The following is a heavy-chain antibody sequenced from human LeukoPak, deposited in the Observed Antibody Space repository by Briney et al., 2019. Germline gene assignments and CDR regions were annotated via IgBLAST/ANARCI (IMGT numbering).Heavy chain of an antibody. CDR1: GFTFSSYW. J-gene: IGHJ4*02. CDR2: TNRDGSST. D-gene: IGHD3-3*01. Sequence: GGSLRLSCAASGFTFSSYWMHWVRQAPGKGPVWVARTNRDGSSTAYADSVKGRFTISKDNAKNTLYLLMNSLRAEDTAVYYCAKDSVEWYIFDYWGQGTLVTVSS. V-gene: IGHV3-74*01. CDR3: AKDSVEWYIFDY.